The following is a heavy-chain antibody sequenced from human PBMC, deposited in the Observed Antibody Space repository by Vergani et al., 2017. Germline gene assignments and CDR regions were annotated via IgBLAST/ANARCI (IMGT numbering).Heavy chain of an antibody. J-gene: IGHJ4*02. CDR1: GYTFGDYY. V-gene: IGHV1-69-2*01. Sequence: EVQLVQSGAEVRKPGATVKISCKVSGYTFGDYYMHWVHQAPGKGLEWMGLIDPENGKTTYAERFQGRVTFTADTSTDTAYLELNNLRSEDTAIYYCASLGMAAAAVFFDYWGQGSMVTVYS. D-gene: IGHD6-13*01. CDR2: IDPENGKT. CDR3: ASLGMAAAAVFFDY.